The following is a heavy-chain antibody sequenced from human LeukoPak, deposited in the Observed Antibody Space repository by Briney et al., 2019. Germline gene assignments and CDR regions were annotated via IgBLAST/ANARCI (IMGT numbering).Heavy chain of an antibody. CDR2: INDRGTGT. V-gene: IGHV3-23*01. CDR3: ARGGDFGVPAPLGIDAFDV. D-gene: IGHD2-2*01. Sequence: GGSLRLSCAASGFTFSKFALSWVRQAPGKGLEWVSTINDRGTGTYYADSVKGRFTISRDNSKNTLSLQMNSLRAEDTAVYYCARGGDFGVPAPLGIDAFDVWGQGTMVTVSS. J-gene: IGHJ3*01. CDR1: GFTFSKFA.